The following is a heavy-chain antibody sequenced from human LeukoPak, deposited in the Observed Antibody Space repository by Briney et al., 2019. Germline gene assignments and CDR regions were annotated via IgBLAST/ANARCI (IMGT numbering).Heavy chain of an antibody. J-gene: IGHJ4*02. CDR1: GYTFTSYD. CDR3: ARVRRIPYDILTGYYNVILGY. CDR2: MNPNSGNT. V-gene: IGHV1-8*01. D-gene: IGHD3-9*01. Sequence: ASVKVSCKASGYTFTSYDINWVRQATGQGLEWMGWMNPNSGNTGYAQKFQGRVTMTRNTSISTAYMELSSLRSEDTAVYYCARVRRIPYDILTGYYNVILGYWGQGTLVTVSS.